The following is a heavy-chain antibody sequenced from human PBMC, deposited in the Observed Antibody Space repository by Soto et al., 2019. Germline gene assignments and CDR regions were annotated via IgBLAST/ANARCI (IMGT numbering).Heavy chain of an antibody. J-gene: IGHJ5*02. CDR3: ALLVDTAMFS. D-gene: IGHD5-18*01. CDR2: IHYSGST. V-gene: IGHV4-39*01. CDR1: GGSISSSSYY. Sequence: SETLSLTCTVSGGSISSSSYYWGWIRQPPGRGLEWIGSIHYSGSTYYNPSLKSRVTISVDTSKNQFSLKLSSVAAADTAVYYCALLVDTAMFSWGQGTLVTVSS.